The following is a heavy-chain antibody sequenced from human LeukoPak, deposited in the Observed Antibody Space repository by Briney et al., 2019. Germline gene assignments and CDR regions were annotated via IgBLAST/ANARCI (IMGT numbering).Heavy chain of an antibody. V-gene: IGHV4-61*02. Sequence: SETPSLTCTVSGGSISSGSYYWSWIRQPAGKGLEWIGRIYTSGSTNYNPSLKSRVTISVDTSKNQFSLKLSSVTAADTAVYYCARGMAVVTLFDYWGQGTLVTVSS. D-gene: IGHD4-23*01. CDR2: IYTSGST. CDR1: GGSISSGSYY. J-gene: IGHJ4*02. CDR3: ARGMAVVTLFDY.